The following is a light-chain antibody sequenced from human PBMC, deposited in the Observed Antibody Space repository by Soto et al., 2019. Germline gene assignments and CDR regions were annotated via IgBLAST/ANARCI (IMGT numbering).Light chain of an antibody. CDR1: QSLLHSNGNTY. J-gene: IGKJ1*01. Sequence: DVVMTQSPLSLPVTPGEPASISCRSSQSLLHSNGNTYLDWYLQKPVQSPQLLIYLHFNRASGVSYRFSGSGTGTDFTLKISRVEAEDFGVYCCMQGLHGPWTFGQGTKVEIK. CDR2: LHF. V-gene: IGKV2-28*01. CDR3: MQGLHGPWT.